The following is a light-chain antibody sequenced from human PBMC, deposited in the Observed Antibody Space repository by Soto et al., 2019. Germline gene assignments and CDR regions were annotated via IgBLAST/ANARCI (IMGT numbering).Light chain of an antibody. J-gene: IGKJ3*01. CDR2: ATS. CDR3: QQSVSMPFT. CDR1: QSISGY. Sequence: DIQMTQSPSSLSASVGDRVTITCRASQSISGYLHWYQQKPGKAPKLLIYATSSLQSGVPTRFSGSGSGTDFTLTISSLQPEDFATYYCQQSVSMPFTFGPGTKVGIK. V-gene: IGKV1-39*01.